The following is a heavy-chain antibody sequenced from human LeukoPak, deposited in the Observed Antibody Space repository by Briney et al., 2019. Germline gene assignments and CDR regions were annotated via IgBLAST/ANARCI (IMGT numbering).Heavy chain of an antibody. J-gene: IGHJ4*02. Sequence: PGGSLRLSCAASGFTFSSYGMHWVRQAPGKGLEWVAVISYDGSNKYYADSVKGRFTISRDNSKNTLYLQMNSLRAEDTAVYYCAKRLMGYSSSSALIDYWGQGTLVTVSS. CDR3: AKRLMGYSSSSALIDY. CDR1: GFTFSSYG. V-gene: IGHV3-30*18. D-gene: IGHD6-6*01. CDR2: ISYDGSNK.